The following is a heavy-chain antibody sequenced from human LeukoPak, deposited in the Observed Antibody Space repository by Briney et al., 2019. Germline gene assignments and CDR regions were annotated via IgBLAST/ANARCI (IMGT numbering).Heavy chain of an antibody. CDR3: ARSYYGSGSYSDY. V-gene: IGHV3-48*02. Sequence: GSLRLSCAASGFTFSSYSMNWVRQAPGKGLEWVSYISSSSGTIYYADSVKGRFTISRYNAKNSLYLQMNSLRDEDTAVYYCARSYYGSGSYSDYWGQGTLVTVSS. CDR2: ISSSSGTI. D-gene: IGHD3-10*01. CDR1: GFTFSSYS. J-gene: IGHJ4*02.